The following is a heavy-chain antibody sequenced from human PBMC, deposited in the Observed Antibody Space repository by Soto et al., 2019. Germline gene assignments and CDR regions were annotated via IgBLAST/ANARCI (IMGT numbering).Heavy chain of an antibody. Sequence: QVQLQESGPGLVKPSQTLSLTCTVSGGSISSGGYYWSWIRQHPGKGLEWIGYIYYSGSTYYNPSLQSQDIISVDTSKIQLSLKLSSVTAADTAVYYCARDSAYYFDYWGQGTLVTVSS. CDR2: IYYSGST. V-gene: IGHV4-31*01. D-gene: IGHD1-26*01. CDR3: ARDSAYYFDY. CDR1: GGSISSGGYY. J-gene: IGHJ4*02.